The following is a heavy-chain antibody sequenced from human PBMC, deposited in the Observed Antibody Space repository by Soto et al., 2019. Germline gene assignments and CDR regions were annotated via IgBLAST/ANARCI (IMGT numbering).Heavy chain of an antibody. D-gene: IGHD2-8*02. J-gene: IGHJ3*02. V-gene: IGHV3-23*01. CDR3: AKATATGGGAFEI. Sequence: GSLRLSCAVSGFICSSYDMSWVRQAPGKGLEWVSTILVGGSTHYEDSVKGRFTISRDTSRNTVYLQMNSLTAGDTAVYYCAKATATGGGAFEIYGQGTMVTVSS. CDR1: GFICSSYD. CDR2: ILVGGST.